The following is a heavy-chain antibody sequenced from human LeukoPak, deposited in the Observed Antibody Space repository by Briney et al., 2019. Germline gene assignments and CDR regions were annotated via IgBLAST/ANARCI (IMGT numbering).Heavy chain of an antibody. J-gene: IGHJ4*02. V-gene: IGHV1-2*02. Sequence: ASVKVSCKASGYTFTSYGISWVRQAPGQGLEWMGWINPNSGGTNYAQKFQGRVTLTRDTSISTAYMELSRLRSDDTAVYYCASASWDYVWGSYRSKDDYWGQGTLVTVSS. CDR1: GYTFTSYG. CDR2: INPNSGGT. CDR3: ASASWDYVWGSYRSKDDY. D-gene: IGHD3-16*02.